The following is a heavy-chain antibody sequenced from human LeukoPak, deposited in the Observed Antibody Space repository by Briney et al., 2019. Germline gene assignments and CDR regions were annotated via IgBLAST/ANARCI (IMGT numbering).Heavy chain of an antibody. CDR3: ARSVVVPAAGYYYGMDV. D-gene: IGHD2-2*01. CDR1: GFTFDDYA. Sequence: PGGSLRLSCAASGFTFDDYAMHWVRQAPGKGLEWVSSISSSSSYIYYADSVKGRFTISRDNAKNSLYLQMNSLRAEDTAVYYCARSVVVPAAGYYYGMDVWGKGTTVTVSS. J-gene: IGHJ6*04. CDR2: ISSSSSYI. V-gene: IGHV3-21*01.